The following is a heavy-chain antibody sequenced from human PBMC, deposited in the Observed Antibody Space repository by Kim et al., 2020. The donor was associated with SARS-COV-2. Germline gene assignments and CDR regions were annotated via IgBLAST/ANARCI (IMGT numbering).Heavy chain of an antibody. CDR2: IYYSGST. CDR1: GGSISSYY. Sequence: SETLSLTCTVSGGSISSYYWSWIRQPPGKGLEWIGYIYYSGSTNYNPSLKSRVTISVDTSKNQFSLKLSSVTAADTAVYYCARDSVVWYYYGSGSYYNHNWFDPWGQGTLVTVSS. V-gene: IGHV4-59*01. J-gene: IGHJ5*02. D-gene: IGHD3-10*01. CDR3: ARDSVVWYYYGSGSYYNHNWFDP.